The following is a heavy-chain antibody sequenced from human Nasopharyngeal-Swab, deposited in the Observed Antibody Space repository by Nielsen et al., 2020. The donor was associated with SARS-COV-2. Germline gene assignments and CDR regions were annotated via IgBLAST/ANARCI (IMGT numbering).Heavy chain of an antibody. CDR3: ARNILTGYYSSDAFDI. J-gene: IGHJ3*02. V-gene: IGHV3-9*01. CDR2: ISWNSGSI. D-gene: IGHD3-9*01. Sequence: PGKGLEWVSGISWNSGSIGYVDSVKGRFTISRDNAKNSLYLQMNSLRAEDTAVYYCARNILTGYYSSDAFDIWGQGTMVTVSS.